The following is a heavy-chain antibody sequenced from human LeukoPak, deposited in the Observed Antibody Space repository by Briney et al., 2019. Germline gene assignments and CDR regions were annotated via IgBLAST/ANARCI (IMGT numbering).Heavy chain of an antibody. D-gene: IGHD1-26*01. J-gene: IGHJ6*02. CDR1: GGSFSGYY. Sequence: SETLSLTCAVYGGSFSGYYWSWIRQPPGKGLEWIGEINHSGSTNYNPSLKSRVTISVDTSKNQFSLKLSSVTAADTAVYYCAGRCIVGATSYYYYGMDVWGQGTTVTVSS. CDR2: INHSGST. V-gene: IGHV4-34*01. CDR3: AGRCIVGATSYYYYGMDV.